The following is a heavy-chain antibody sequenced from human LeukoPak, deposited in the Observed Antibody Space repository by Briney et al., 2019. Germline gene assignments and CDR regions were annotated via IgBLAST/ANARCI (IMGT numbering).Heavy chain of an antibody. V-gene: IGHV1-2*02. J-gene: IGHJ3*02. CDR3: ARSRGSYPNDAFDI. CDR1: GYTFTGYY. CDR2: INPNSGGT. D-gene: IGHD1-26*01. Sequence: ASVKVSCKASGYTFTGYYMHWVRQAPGQGLEWMGWINPNSGGTNYAQKFQGRVTMTRDTSISTAYMELSRLRSDDTAMYYCARSRGSYPNDAFDIWGQGTMVTVSS.